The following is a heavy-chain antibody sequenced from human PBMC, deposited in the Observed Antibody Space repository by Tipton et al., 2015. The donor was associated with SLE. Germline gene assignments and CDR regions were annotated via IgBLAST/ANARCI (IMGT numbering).Heavy chain of an antibody. Sequence: TLSLTCAVSGYSISSGYCWTWIRQPPGKGLEWIGEINHSGSTNYNPSLKSRVTISVDTSKNQFSLKLSSVTAADTAVYYCARDPGGGLREFDYWGRGTLVTVSS. D-gene: IGHD1-26*01. V-gene: IGHV4-4*02. CDR3: ARDPGGGLREFDY. CDR1: GYSISSGYC. J-gene: IGHJ4*02. CDR2: INHSGST.